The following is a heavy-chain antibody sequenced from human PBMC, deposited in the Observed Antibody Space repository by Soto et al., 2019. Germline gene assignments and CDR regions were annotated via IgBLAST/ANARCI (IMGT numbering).Heavy chain of an antibody. D-gene: IGHD2-2*01. CDR2: VYYSGSS. J-gene: IGHJ5*02. V-gene: IGHV4-31*03. CDR1: GDSISGGASF. CDR3: AKLSCTSSTCYFPGWFDP. Sequence: SETLSLTCTVSGDSISGGASFWNWIRQPPGKGLEWIANVYYSGSSYYNPSLKSRLTISVDTTRNQFSLQLKSMTAADTAVYYCAKLSCTSSTCYFPGWFDPWGQGTLVTVS.